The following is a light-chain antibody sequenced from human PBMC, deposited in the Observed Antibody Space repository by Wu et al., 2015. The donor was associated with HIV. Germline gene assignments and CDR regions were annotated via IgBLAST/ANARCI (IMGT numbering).Light chain of an antibody. J-gene: IGKJ2*03. CDR3: QHRSNWPPYS. CDR1: QSVGNY. V-gene: IGKV3-11*01. CDR2: GAS. Sequence: EVVLTQSPAILSLSPGERATLSCRASQSVGNYLAWYQQKPGQAPRLLIYGASNRATGIPARFSGSGSGTDFTLTISSLEPEDFAVYFCQHRSNWPPYSFGLWDQARDQT.